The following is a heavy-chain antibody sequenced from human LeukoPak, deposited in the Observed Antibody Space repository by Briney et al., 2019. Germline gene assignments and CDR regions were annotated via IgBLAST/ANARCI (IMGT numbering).Heavy chain of an antibody. CDR2: ISSSGSTI. CDR1: GFTFSSYE. Sequence: GGSLRLSCAASGFTFSSYEMNWVRQAPGKGLEWVSYISSSGSTIYYADSVKGRFTISRDNAKNSLYLQMNSLRAEDTAVYYCARLEGYCSGGSCYHYYYMDVRGKGTTVTVSS. V-gene: IGHV3-48*03. J-gene: IGHJ6*03. D-gene: IGHD2-15*01. CDR3: ARLEGYCSGGSCYHYYYMDV.